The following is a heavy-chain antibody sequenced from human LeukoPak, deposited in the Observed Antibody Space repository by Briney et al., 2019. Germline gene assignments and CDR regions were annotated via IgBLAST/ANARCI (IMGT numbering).Heavy chain of an antibody. Sequence: SETLSLTCTVSGGSISSSSYYWGWIRQPPGKGLEWIGSIYYSGSTYYNPSLKSRVTISVDTSKNQFSLKLSSVTAADTAVYYCARGIVVVPAAPWDYYYYYMDVWGKGTTVTVSS. CDR3: ARGIVVVPAAPWDYYYYYMDV. J-gene: IGHJ6*03. V-gene: IGHV4-39*07. D-gene: IGHD2-2*01. CDR1: GGSISSSSYY. CDR2: IYYSGST.